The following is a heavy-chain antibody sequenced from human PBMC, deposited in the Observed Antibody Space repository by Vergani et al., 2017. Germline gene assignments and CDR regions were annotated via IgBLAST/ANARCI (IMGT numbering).Heavy chain of an antibody. V-gene: IGHV3-9*01. D-gene: IGHD5-12*01. CDR2: ISWNSGAV. Sequence: EVDLVESGGGLAQPGGSLRLSCEASGITFWKFGMHWVRQGPGKGLEWVSGISWNSGAVDYADSVRGRFTFSRDNAKNSLFLEMNSLRFEDTAVYFCTRGSVYYHNSAGHGYDPYTGIDLWGQGTLVTVSS. CDR3: TRGSVYYHNSAGHGYDPYTGIDL. J-gene: IGHJ3*01. CDR1: GITFWKFG.